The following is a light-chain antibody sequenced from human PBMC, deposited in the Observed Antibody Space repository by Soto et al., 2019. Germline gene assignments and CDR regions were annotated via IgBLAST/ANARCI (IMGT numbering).Light chain of an antibody. V-gene: IGLV2-14*01. CDR1: SSDVGAYNY. CDR3: CSYTTSSTLVV. CDR2: DVT. Sequence: QSALTQPASVSGSPGQSITISCTGTSSDVGAYNYVSWYQQNPGKAPKLMIYDVTNRPSGVSNRFSGSKSGNTASLTISGLQAEDEADYYCCSYTTSSTLVVFGGGTKLTVL. J-gene: IGLJ3*02.